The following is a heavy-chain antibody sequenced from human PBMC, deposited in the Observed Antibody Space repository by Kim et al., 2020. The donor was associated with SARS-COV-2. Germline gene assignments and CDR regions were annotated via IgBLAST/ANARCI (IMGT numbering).Heavy chain of an antibody. D-gene: IGHD3-3*01. J-gene: IGHJ5*02. CDR3: ARAPNTMSHDFWSGYYPNWFDP. CDR1: GFTFSSYG. V-gene: IGHV3-33*01. CDR2: IWYDGSNK. Sequence: GGSLRLSCAASGFTFSSYGMHWVRQAPGKGLEWVAVIWYDGSNKYYADSVKGRFTISRDNSKNTLYLQMNSLRAEDTAVYYCARAPNTMSHDFWSGYYPNWFDPWGQGTLVTVSS.